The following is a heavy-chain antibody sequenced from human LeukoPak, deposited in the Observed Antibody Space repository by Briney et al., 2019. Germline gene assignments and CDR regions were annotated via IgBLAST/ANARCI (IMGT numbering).Heavy chain of an antibody. V-gene: IGHV1-18*01. CDR1: GYTFSKFV. D-gene: IGHD4-17*01. Sequence: ASVRVSCKTSGYTFSKFVITWVRRAPGQGLESMGWISVKHGTTHYVDKFHDRLTLTTDTSTRTASMELKSLTSDDTAVYYCARDLESDEGDYGDVLPGYWGQGTLVTVSS. J-gene: IGHJ4*02. CDR2: ISVKHGTT. CDR3: ARDLESDEGDYGDVLPGY.